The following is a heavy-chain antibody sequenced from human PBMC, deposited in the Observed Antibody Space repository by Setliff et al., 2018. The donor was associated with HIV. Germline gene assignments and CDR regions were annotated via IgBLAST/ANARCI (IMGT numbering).Heavy chain of an antibody. Sequence: ASVKVSCKASGYTFTGYYMHWVRQAPGQGLEWMGIINPSGGSTIYAQKFQGRVTMTRDTSTSTVYTELSSLRSEDTAVYYCARDGVVVVAASNYYFDYWGQGTLVTVSS. D-gene: IGHD2-15*01. V-gene: IGHV1-46*01. CDR2: INPSGGST. CDR1: GYTFTGYY. J-gene: IGHJ4*02. CDR3: ARDGVVVVAASNYYFDY.